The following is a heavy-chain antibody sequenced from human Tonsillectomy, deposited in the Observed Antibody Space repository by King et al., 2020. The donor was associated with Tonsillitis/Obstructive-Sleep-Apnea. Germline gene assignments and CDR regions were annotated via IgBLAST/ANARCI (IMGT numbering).Heavy chain of an antibody. CDR3: ARGATYYAFWSGFSPAYYMDV. CDR2: INNDGSNT. D-gene: IGHD3-3*01. V-gene: IGHV3-74*01. J-gene: IGHJ6*03. Sequence: VQLVESGGGLVQPGGSLRLSCAASGFTFSTYWMHWVRQAPGKGLVWVSHINNDGSNTNYADSVKGRFTISRDNPRNTLYLLINSLRAEDTALYYCARGATYYAFWSGFSPAYYMDVWGKGTTVTVSS. CDR1: GFTFSTYW.